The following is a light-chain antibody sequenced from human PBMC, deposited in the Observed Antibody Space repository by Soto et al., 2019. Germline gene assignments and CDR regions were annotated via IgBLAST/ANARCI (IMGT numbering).Light chain of an antibody. CDR1: QSVSSSY. J-gene: IGKJ1*01. V-gene: IGKV3-20*01. CDR3: QRYGSSPWT. Sequence: EIVLTSSPRTTSFSPEERDFLSCRASQSVSSSYLARYQQEPGPAPRRRIDGASSRATGIPDRFSGSGSGTDFTLTISRLEPEDFAVYYCQRYGSSPWTFGRGTKVDIK. CDR2: GAS.